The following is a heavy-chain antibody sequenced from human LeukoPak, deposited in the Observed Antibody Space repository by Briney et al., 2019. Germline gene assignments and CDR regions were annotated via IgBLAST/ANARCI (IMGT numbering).Heavy chain of an antibody. CDR1: GFTFSSYE. D-gene: IGHD1-26*01. CDR2: ISSSGSTI. CDR3: ARRGSSAWEFDY. J-gene: IGHJ4*02. V-gene: IGHV3-48*03. Sequence: GGSLRLSCAASGFTFSSYEMNWVRQAPGKGLEWVSYISSSGSTIYYADSVKGRLTISRDNAKNSLYLQMNSLRAEDTAVYYCARRGSSAWEFDYWGQGTLVTVSS.